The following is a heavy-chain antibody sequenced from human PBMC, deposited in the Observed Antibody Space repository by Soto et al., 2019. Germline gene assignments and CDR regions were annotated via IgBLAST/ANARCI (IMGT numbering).Heavy chain of an antibody. J-gene: IGHJ3*02. Sequence: SETLSLTCAVPGGSISSGGYSWSWIRQPPGKGLEWIGYIYHSGSTYYNPSLKSRVTISVDRSKNQFSLKLSSVTAADTAVYYCARGFTAYYDSSGVPQGPMFDIWGQGTMVTVSS. CDR2: IYHSGST. CDR1: GGSISSGGYS. CDR3: ARGFTAYYDSSGVPQGPMFDI. V-gene: IGHV4-30-2*01. D-gene: IGHD3-22*01.